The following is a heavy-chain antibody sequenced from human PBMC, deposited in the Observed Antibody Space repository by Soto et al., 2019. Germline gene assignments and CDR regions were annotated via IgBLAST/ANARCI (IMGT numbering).Heavy chain of an antibody. Sequence: GSLRLSCAASGFTFSSYSMNWVRQAPGKGLEWVSSISSSSSYIYYADSVKGRFTISRDNAKNSLYLQMNSLRAEDTAVYYCARADRITIFGVVIPHYYYGMDVWGQGTTVTVSS. D-gene: IGHD3-3*01. J-gene: IGHJ6*02. CDR1: GFTFSSYS. V-gene: IGHV3-21*01. CDR3: ARADRITIFGVVIPHYYYGMDV. CDR2: ISSSSSYI.